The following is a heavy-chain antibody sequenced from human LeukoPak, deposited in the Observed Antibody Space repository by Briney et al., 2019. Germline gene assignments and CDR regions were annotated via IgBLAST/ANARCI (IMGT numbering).Heavy chain of an antibody. CDR2: IKQDGSEK. D-gene: IGHD2-2*01. J-gene: IGHJ4*02. CDR3: ARGRGYCSSTSRSPLWYFDY. Sequence: GGSLRLSCAASGFTFSSYWMSWVRQAPGKGLEGVANIKQDGSEKYYVDSVKGRFTISRDNAKNSLYLQMNSLRAEDTAVYYCARGRGYCSSTSRSPLWYFDYWGQGTLVTVSS. V-gene: IGHV3-7*03. CDR1: GFTFSSYW.